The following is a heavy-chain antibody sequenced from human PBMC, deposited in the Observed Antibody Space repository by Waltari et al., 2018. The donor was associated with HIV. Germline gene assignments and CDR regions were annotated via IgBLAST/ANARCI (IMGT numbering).Heavy chain of an antibody. Sequence: QVQLVQSGTEMKKPGSSLMCCCEHYGDTCTKFGFCWVRQSPGQGLEWMGGIIPVFGTPTFGRKFQCRLSIIADESASTAYMELSSLKSDDTAIYFCARFRFVGRRVDHFFDYWGQGSLVTVSS. D-gene: IGHD3-10*01. CDR1: GDTCTKFG. V-gene: IGHV1-69*12. J-gene: IGHJ4*02. CDR3: ARFRFVGRRVDHFFDY. CDR2: IIPVFGTP.